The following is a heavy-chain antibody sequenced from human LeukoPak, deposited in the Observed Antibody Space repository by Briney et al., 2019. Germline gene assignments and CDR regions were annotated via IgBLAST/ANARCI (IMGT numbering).Heavy chain of an antibody. V-gene: IGHV3-48*03. D-gene: IGHD2-21*02. CDR3: ARLAVTANPPLDY. Sequence: GGTLTLSCAASGFTFCSYEMNWVPQAPGKGLEGGSYISSSGSTIYHADPVKGRFTISRDNAKNSLDLQINSLKAEDTAVYYCARLAVTANPPLDYGGQGTLVTVSS. CDR1: GFTFCSYE. CDR2: ISSSGSTI. J-gene: IGHJ4*02.